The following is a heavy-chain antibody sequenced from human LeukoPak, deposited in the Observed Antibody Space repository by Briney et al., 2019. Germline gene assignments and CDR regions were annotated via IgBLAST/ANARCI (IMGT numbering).Heavy chain of an antibody. CDR2: IYYSGTT. D-gene: IGHD5-18*01. Sequence: SETLSLTCTVSGGSISSYYWSWIRQPPGKGLEWIGHIYYSGTTNYNPSLKSRVTIPVDTSKNQFSLKLSSVTAADTAVYYCARRGYSYGYVGSNWFDPWGQGTLVTVSS. CDR3: ARRGYSYGYVGSNWFDP. V-gene: IGHV4-59*12. CDR1: GGSISSYY. J-gene: IGHJ5*02.